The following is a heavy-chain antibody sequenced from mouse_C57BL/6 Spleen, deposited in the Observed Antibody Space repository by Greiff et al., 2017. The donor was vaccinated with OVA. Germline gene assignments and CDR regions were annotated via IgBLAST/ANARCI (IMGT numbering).Heavy chain of an antibody. V-gene: IGHV1-42*01. Sequence: EVQLQQSGPELVKPGASVKISCKASGYSFTGYYMNWVKQSPEKSLEWIGEINPSTGGTTYNQKFKAKATLTVDKSSSTAYMQLKSLTSEDSAVYYCARGWLPRYFDVWGTGTTVTVSS. J-gene: IGHJ1*03. CDR3: ARGWLPRYFDV. D-gene: IGHD2-3*01. CDR1: GYSFTGYY. CDR2: INPSTGGT.